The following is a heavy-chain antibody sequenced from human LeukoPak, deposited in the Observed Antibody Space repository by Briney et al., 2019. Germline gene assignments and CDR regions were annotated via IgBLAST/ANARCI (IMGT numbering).Heavy chain of an antibody. CDR3: AKSDHGFWTGYKR. CDR2: ISRDGSST. J-gene: IGHJ4*02. CDR1: GFTFSSYW. V-gene: IGHV3-74*03. D-gene: IGHD3/OR15-3a*01. Sequence: GGSLRLSCAASGFTFSSYWMHWVRQAPGKGLVWVSRISRDGSSTTYADSVKGRFTISRDNVKNTLYLQMNSPRADDTAVYYCAKSDHGFWTGYKRWGQGTLVTVSS.